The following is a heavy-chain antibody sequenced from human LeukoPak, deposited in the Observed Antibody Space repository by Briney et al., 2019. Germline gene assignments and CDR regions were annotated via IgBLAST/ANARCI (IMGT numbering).Heavy chain of an antibody. V-gene: IGHV3-7*01. D-gene: IGHD2-21*01. CDR3: ARYCGGDCYGMDV. J-gene: IGHJ6*02. Sequence: GGSLRLSCAASGFTFSSYWMSWVRQAPGKGLEWLANIKQDGSEIHYEDSVKGRFTISRENAKNSLYLQMNSLRAEDTALYYCARYCGGDCYGMDVWGQGTTVTVSS. CDR1: GFTFSSYW. CDR2: IKQDGSEI.